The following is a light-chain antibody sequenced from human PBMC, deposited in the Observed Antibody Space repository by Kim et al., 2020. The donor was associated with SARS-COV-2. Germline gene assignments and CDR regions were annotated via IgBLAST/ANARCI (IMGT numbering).Light chain of an antibody. V-gene: IGLV3-21*04. Sequence: PGKTARITWGGNNIGSKSVHWYQQKPGQAPVLVIYYDSDRPSGIPERFSGSNSGNTATLTISRVEAGDEADYYCQVWDSSSDHTYVFGTGTKVTVL. CDR3: QVWDSSSDHTYV. CDR1: NIGSKS. J-gene: IGLJ1*01. CDR2: YDS.